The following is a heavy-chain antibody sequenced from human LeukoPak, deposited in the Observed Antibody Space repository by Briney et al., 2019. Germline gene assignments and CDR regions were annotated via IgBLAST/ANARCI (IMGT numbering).Heavy chain of an antibody. Sequence: SETLSLTRTVSGGSISSYYWSWIRQPAGKGLEWIGRIYTSGSTNYNPSLKSRVTMSVDTSKNQFSLKLSSVTAADTAVYYCAGTPRGWYAPPRDYFDYWGQGTLVTVSS. J-gene: IGHJ4*02. CDR2: IYTSGST. CDR1: GGSISSYY. D-gene: IGHD6-19*01. CDR3: AGTPRGWYAPPRDYFDY. V-gene: IGHV4-4*07.